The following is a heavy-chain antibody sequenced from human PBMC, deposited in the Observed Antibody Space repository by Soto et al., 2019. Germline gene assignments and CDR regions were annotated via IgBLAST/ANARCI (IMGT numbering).Heavy chain of an antibody. CDR1: FAYITFGGYS. CDR2: INHLETT. V-gene: IGHV4-30-2*01. D-gene: IGHD1-26*01. Sequence: SXTCPVSFAYITFGGYSWSWIRQTPGKGLEWIGYINHLETTFYNPSFESRLTLSIDRAKNQFSLKLHSMSAADRAVYFCARGGGSDSFDYWGQGILVTVSS. CDR3: ARGGGSDSFDY. J-gene: IGHJ4*02.